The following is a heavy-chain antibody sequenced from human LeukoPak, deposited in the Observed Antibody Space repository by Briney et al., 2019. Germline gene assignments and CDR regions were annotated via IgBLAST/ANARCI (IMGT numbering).Heavy chain of an antibody. CDR2: ISYDGSNK. CDR1: GFTFSSYA. Sequence: GGSLRLSCAASGFTFSSYAMHWVRQAPGKGLEWVAVISYDGSNKYYADSVKGRFTISRDNSKNTLYLQMNSLRAEDTAVYYCARGHRTSSGYGYYYYGMDVWGQGTTVTVSS. CDR3: ARGHRTSSGYGYYYYGMDV. V-gene: IGHV3-30-3*01. J-gene: IGHJ6*02. D-gene: IGHD3-22*01.